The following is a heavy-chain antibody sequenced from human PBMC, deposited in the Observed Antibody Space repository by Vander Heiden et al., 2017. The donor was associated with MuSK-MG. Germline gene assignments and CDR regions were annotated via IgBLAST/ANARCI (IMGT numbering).Heavy chain of an antibody. D-gene: IGHD1-26*01. J-gene: IGHJ4*02. V-gene: IGHV1-2*02. CDR2: INPNSGGT. CDR3: ARDQGGATRWGFDY. Sequence: QVQLVQSGAEVKKPGASVKVSCKASGYTFTGYYTHWVRQAPGQGLEWMGWINPNSGGTNYAQKVQGRVTMTRDTSISTAYMELSRLTSDDTAVYYCARDQGGATRWGFDYWGQGTLVTVSS. CDR1: GYTFTGYY.